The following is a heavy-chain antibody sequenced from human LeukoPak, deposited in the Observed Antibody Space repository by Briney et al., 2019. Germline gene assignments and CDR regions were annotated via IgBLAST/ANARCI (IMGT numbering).Heavy chain of an antibody. J-gene: IGHJ4*02. V-gene: IGHV1-18*01. CDR2: ISGYNGHT. CDR1: GYTFRSYG. CDR3: ARDAGAVDLVRGVLFH. Sequence: ASVKVSCKASGYTFRSYGISGVRQAPGQGLEWMGWISGYNGHTDYAQKMQGRVTVTTDTSTSTAYMELKNLRSDDTAIYYCARDAGAVDLVRGVLFHWGQGTLVTVSS. D-gene: IGHD3-10*01.